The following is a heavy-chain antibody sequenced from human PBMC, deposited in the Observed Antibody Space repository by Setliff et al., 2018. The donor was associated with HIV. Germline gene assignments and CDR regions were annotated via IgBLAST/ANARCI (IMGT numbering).Heavy chain of an antibody. J-gene: IGHJ3*02. Sequence: SETLSLTCTVSGGSVTSSLYYWGWIRQPPGKGLEWIGTIYYGGFTYYNPSLKSRVSIAVDTSKNQISLRLSSVTVADTAVYYCARHWDYDRSSSYFRAFDIWGQGTMVTVSS. CDR2: IYYGGFT. CDR3: ARHWDYDRSSSYFRAFDI. D-gene: IGHD3-22*01. CDR1: GGSVTSSLYY. V-gene: IGHV4-39*01.